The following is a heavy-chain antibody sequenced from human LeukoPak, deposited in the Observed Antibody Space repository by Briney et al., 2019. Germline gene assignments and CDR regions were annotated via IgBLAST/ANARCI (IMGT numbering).Heavy chain of an antibody. V-gene: IGHV1-69*05. J-gene: IGHJ4*02. CDR1: GGTFSSYA. D-gene: IGHD5-18*01. CDR3: ARARGRGYSYGYDLDY. Sequence: SVKVSCKASGGTFSSYAISWVRQAPGQGLEWMVRIIPIFGTANYAQKFQGIVTLTTDESTSTAYMDLSSLRSEDTAVYYCARARGRGYSYGYDLDYWGQGTLVTVSS. CDR2: IIPIFGTA.